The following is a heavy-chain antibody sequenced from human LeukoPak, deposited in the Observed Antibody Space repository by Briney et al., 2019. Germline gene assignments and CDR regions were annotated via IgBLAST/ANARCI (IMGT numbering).Heavy chain of an antibody. V-gene: IGHV4-34*01. D-gene: IGHD3-22*01. CDR2: INHSGST. CDR3: XRGGYYDSSGYPDY. CDR1: GGSFSGYY. J-gene: IGHJ4*02. Sequence: PSETLSLTCAVYGGSFSGYYWSWIRQPPGKGLEWIGEINHSGSTNYNPSLKSRVTISVDTSKNQFSLKLSSVTAADTAVYYCXRGGYYDSSGYPDYWGQGTLVTVSS.